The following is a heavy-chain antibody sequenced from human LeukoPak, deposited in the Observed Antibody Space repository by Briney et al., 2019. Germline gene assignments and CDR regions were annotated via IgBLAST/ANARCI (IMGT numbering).Heavy chain of an antibody. J-gene: IGHJ4*02. D-gene: IGHD3-22*01. CDR2: ISSSGSTI. CDR1: GFTFSSYE. CDR3: ARVGYDSSGYSIDY. V-gene: IGHV3-48*03. Sequence: GGSLRLSCAASGFTFSSYEMNWVRQAPGKGLEWVSSISSSGSTICYADSVKGRFTISRDNAKNSLYLQMNSLRAEDTAVYYCARVGYDSSGYSIDYWGQGTLVTVSS.